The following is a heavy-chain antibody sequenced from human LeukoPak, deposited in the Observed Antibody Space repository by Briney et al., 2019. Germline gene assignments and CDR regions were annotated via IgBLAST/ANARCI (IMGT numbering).Heavy chain of an antibody. CDR3: ARLGPFIAAHPPDY. D-gene: IGHD6-6*01. J-gene: IGHJ4*02. Sequence: SETLSLTCAVYGGSFSGYYWSWIRQPPGKGLEWIGSIYYSGSTYYNPSLKSRVTISVDTSKNQFSLKLSSVTAADTAVYYCARLGPFIAAHPPDYWGQGTLVTVSS. CDR2: IYYSGST. V-gene: IGHV4-34*01. CDR1: GGSFSGYY.